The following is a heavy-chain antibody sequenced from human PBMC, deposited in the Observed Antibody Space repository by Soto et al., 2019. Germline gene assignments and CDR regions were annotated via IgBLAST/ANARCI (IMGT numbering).Heavy chain of an antibody. CDR1: GFTFSSYA. CDR2: ISGSGGST. CDR3: AKRYCSSPSCYPGTLYYYYYMDV. Sequence: PGGSLRLSCAASGFTFSSYAMSWVRQAPGKGLEWVSAISGSGGSTYYADSVKGRFTISRDNSKNTLYLQMNSLRAEDTAVYYCAKRYCSSPSCYPGTLYYYYYMDVWGKGTTVTVSS. V-gene: IGHV3-23*01. J-gene: IGHJ6*03. D-gene: IGHD2-2*01.